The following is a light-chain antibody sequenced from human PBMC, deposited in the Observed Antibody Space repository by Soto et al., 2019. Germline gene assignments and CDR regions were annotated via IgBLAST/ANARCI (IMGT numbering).Light chain of an antibody. CDR3: QKYNSAPLT. J-gene: IGKJ4*01. CDR2: GAS. V-gene: IGKV3-11*01. Sequence: EVVLTQSPATLSLSPGERATLSCRASQNVRTFLDWYQQKPGQAPRLLIYGASNRATGIPARFSGSGSGTDFTLTISILEPEDFAAYYCQKYNSAPLTFGGGTKVEIK. CDR1: QNVRTF.